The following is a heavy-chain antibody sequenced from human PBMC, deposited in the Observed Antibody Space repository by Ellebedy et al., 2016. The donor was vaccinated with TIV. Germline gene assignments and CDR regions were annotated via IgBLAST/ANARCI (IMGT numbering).Heavy chain of an antibody. CDR3: AKAERTSVPPFDY. J-gene: IGHJ4*02. CDR1: GFIFSSYG. Sequence: GGSLRLXCAASGFIFSSYGMHWVRQAPNKGLEWLAVISFDGSDKYYADSLKGRFTISRDNPKKTLYLQMNSLRAEDAAVYYCAKAERTSVPPFDYWGQGTLVTVSS. V-gene: IGHV3-30*18. CDR2: ISFDGSDK. D-gene: IGHD1-14*01.